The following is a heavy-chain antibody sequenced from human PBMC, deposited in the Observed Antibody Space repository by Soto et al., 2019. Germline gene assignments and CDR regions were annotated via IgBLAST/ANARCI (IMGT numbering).Heavy chain of an antibody. V-gene: IGHV4-59*11. CDR2: FFHTGTA. J-gene: IGHJ2*01. CDR1: GDAITRHY. D-gene: IGHD4-17*01. Sequence: QVQLQESGPGLVKPSETLSLNCSVSGDAITRHYWSWIRQSPGKGLEWLGYFFHTGTAPYNPSLRSRASMSVDTSKNQFSLKLTSVTPADTAVYFCARNYGGNSQFFDLWGRGTLVTVSS. CDR3: ARNYGGNSQFFDL.